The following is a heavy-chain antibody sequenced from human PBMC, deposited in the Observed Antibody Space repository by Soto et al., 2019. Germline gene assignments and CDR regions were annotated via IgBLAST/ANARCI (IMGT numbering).Heavy chain of an antibody. CDR1: GYTFTSYD. J-gene: IGHJ4*02. CDR3: ARVGSGAAGTDFDY. Sequence: GASVKVSCKASGYTFTSYDINWVRQATGQGLEWMGWMNPNSGNTGYAQKFQGRVTMTRNTSISTAYMELSSLRSEDTAVYYCARVGSGAAGTDFDYWGQGTLVTVSS. CDR2: MNPNSGNT. D-gene: IGHD6-13*01. V-gene: IGHV1-8*01.